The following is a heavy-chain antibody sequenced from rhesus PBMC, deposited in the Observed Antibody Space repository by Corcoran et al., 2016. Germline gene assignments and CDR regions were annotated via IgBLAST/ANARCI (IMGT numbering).Heavy chain of an antibody. J-gene: IGHJ4*01. Sequence: QVPRVQSGAEVQKPGSSVKGSCKASGYTFTDYYMPWVRQAPREGLEWMGWINPYIGNTKDAQKSQGRVTMTRDTSTSTAYMELSSLRSEDTAVYSCARLEWGDLWGQGVLFTVSS. CDR1: GYTFTDYY. CDR2: INPYIGNT. CDR3: ARLEWGDL. V-gene: IGHV1S2*01. D-gene: IGHD3-34*01.